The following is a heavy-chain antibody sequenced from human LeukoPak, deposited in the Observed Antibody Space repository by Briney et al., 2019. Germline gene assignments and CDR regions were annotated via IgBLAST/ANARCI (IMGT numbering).Heavy chain of an antibody. CDR3: ARLGELLWFGELLLEHAFDI. J-gene: IGHJ3*02. V-gene: IGHV1-18*01. Sequence: GASVKVSCKASGYTFTSYGISWVRQAPGQGLEWMGWISAYNGNTNYAQKLQGRVTMTTDTSTSTAYMELRSLRSDDTAVYYCARLGELLWFGELLLEHAFDIWGQGTMVTVSS. CDR2: ISAYNGNT. CDR1: GYTFTSYG. D-gene: IGHD3-10*01.